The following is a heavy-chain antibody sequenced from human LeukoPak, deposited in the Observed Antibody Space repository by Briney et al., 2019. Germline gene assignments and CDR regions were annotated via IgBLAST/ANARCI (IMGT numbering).Heavy chain of an antibody. V-gene: IGHV4-34*01. CDR3: ARRSPNHGWPFDS. CDR2: ISHAGST. Sequence: SETLTLTCAVYGGSFSDNYWTWIRQPPGKGLEWIGEISHAGSTNYNPSLRHGITMSVDTSKNQFSLKVISVTAADTAMYYCARRSPNHGWPFDSWGQGTRVTVSS. CDR1: GGSFSDNY. D-gene: IGHD6-19*01. J-gene: IGHJ4*02.